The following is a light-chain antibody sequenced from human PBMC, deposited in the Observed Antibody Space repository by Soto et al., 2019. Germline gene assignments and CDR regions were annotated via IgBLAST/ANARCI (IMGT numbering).Light chain of an antibody. CDR2: EVS. V-gene: IGLV2-14*01. Sequence: QSALTQPASVSGSPEQSITISCTATSSDVGGYDYVSWYQLHPGKAPKLMVFEVSNRPSGVSYRFSGSKSGNTASLTISGLQAEEEADYSCSSYSISTAYLFGTGTKVTVL. CDR3: SSYSISTAYL. J-gene: IGLJ1*01. CDR1: SSDVGGYDY.